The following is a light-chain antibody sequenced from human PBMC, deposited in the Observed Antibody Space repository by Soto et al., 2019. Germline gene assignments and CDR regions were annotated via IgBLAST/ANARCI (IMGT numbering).Light chain of an antibody. V-gene: IGKV3-20*01. Sequence: EIVLTQSPGTLSLSPGERATLSCRASQSVSSSYLAWYQQKTGQAPRTLIYGESSRATGIPDRFSGSGSGTDLNLTISRLEPEDFAVYYCQKYGSSPRTCGQGTKVDIK. J-gene: IGKJ1*01. CDR2: GES. CDR1: QSVSSSY. CDR3: QKYGSSPRT.